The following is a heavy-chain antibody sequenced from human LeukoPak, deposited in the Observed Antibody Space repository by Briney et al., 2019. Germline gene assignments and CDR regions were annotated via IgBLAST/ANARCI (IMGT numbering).Heavy chain of an antibody. J-gene: IGHJ4*02. CDR2: INPNSGGT. D-gene: IGHD2-15*01. V-gene: IGHV1-2*04. Sequence: GASVKVSCKASGYTFTGYYMHWVRQAPGRGLEWMGWINPNSGGTNYAQKFQGWVTMTRDTSISTAYMELSRLRSDDTAVYYCARDHCSGGNCYSSFDYWGQGTLVTVSS. CDR3: ARDHCSGGNCYSSFDY. CDR1: GYTFTGYY.